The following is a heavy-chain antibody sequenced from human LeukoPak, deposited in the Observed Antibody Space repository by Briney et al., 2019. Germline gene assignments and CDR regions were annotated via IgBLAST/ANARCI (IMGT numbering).Heavy chain of an antibody. V-gene: IGHV3-23*01. J-gene: IGHJ4*02. Sequence: PGGSLRLSCAASGFTFSSYAMSWVCQAPGKGLEWVSAISGSGGSTYYADSVKGRFTISRDNSKNTLYLQMNSLRAEDTAVYYCANGLGYCSSTSCLDNFDYWGQGTLVTVSS. CDR1: GFTFSSYA. D-gene: IGHD2-2*01. CDR2: ISGSGGST. CDR3: ANGLGYCSSTSCLDNFDY.